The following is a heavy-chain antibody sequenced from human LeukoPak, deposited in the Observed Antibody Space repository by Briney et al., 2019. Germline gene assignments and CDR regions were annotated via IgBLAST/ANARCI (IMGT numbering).Heavy chain of an antibody. J-gene: IGHJ4*02. CDR3: ARTSGREWLIDC. CDR1: GGSISSSSYY. CDR2: IYYSGST. V-gene: IGHV4-39*07. D-gene: IGHD3-3*01. Sequence: SETLSLTCTVSGGSISSSSYYWGWIRQPPGKGLEWIGSIYYSGSTYYNPSLKSRVTISVDTSKNQFSLKLSSVTAADTAVYYCARTSGREWLIDCWGQGTLVTVSS.